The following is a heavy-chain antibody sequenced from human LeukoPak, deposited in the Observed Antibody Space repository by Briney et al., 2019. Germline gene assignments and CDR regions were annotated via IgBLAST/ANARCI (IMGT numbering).Heavy chain of an antibody. J-gene: IGHJ4*02. CDR2: IYYTGRA. CDR3: ARGDFWSGAPTD. Sequence: SETLSLTCTVSGGSISRYYWSWIRQPPGTGLEWIGYIYYTGRADYNPSLTSRVSMSVDTSKNQFSLRVNSTTAADTAVYYCARGDFWSGAPTDWGQGTLVTVSS. V-gene: IGHV4-59*01. D-gene: IGHD3-3*01. CDR1: GGSISRYY.